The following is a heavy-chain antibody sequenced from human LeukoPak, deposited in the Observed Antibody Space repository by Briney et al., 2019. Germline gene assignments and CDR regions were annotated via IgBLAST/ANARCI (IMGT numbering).Heavy chain of an antibody. CDR1: GEFFSGYY. V-gene: IGHV4-34*01. CDR3: ARNPSAAWLLPLGPDY. J-gene: IGHJ4*02. CDR2: INHSGST. D-gene: IGHD3-22*01. Sequence: KPSETLSLTCALYGEFFSGYYWSWIRQPPGKGLEWIGEINHSGSTNYNPSLKSRVPISVDTSKNQFSLKLSSVTAADTAVYCCARNPSAAWLLPLGPDYWGQGTLVTVSS.